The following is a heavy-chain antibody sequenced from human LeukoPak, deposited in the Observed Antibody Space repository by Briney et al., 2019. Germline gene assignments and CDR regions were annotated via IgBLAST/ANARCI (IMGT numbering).Heavy chain of an antibody. CDR2: IYYSGST. CDR3: AKAGGFYHGYFDY. Sequence: PSETLSLTCTVSGGSISSYYWSWIRQPTGKGLEWIGYIYYSGSTTYNPSLKSRVTISEDTSKNQLSLRLSSVTAADTAVYYCAKAGGFYHGYFDYWGQGTLVTVSS. V-gene: IGHV4-59*01. CDR1: GGSISSYY. D-gene: IGHD3-22*01. J-gene: IGHJ4*02.